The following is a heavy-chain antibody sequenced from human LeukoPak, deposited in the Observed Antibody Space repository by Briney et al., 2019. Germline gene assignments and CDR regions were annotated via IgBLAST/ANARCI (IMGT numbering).Heavy chain of an antibody. CDR3: TSTVITMIPY. V-gene: IGHV3-73*01. J-gene: IGHJ4*02. D-gene: IGHD3-22*01. Sequence: GGSLRLSCAASGFTFSGSAMHWVRQASGKGLEWVGRIRSKANSYATAYAASVKGRFTISRDDSKNTAYLQMNSLKTEDTAVYYCTSTVITMIPYWGQGTLVTVSS. CDR2: IRSKANSYAT. CDR1: GFTFSGSA.